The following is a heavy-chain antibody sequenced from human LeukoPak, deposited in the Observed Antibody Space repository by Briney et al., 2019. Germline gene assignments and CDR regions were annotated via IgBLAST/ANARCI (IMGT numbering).Heavy chain of an antibody. CDR3: ARGEWSSGILPTHYYYYGMDV. D-gene: IGHD6-25*01. CDR1: GFTFSSYG. J-gene: IGHJ6*02. V-gene: IGHV3-30*03. CDR2: ISYDGSNK. Sequence: GGSLRLSCAASGFTFSSYGMHWVRQAPGKGLECVAVISYDGSNKYYADSVKGRFTISRDNSKNTLYLQMNSLRAEDMAVYYCARGEWSSGILPTHYYYYGMDVWGQGTTVTVSS.